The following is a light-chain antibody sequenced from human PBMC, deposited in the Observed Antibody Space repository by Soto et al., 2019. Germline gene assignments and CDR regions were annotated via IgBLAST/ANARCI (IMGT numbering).Light chain of an antibody. J-gene: IGKJ5*01. CDR2: DAS. CDR3: QQYYDWPIT. V-gene: IGKV3-11*01. CDR1: QSVSSY. Sequence: EIVLTQSPATLSLSPGETATLSCRASQSVSSYLAWYQQKPGQAPRLLIYDASNRATGIPARFSGSGSGTDFTLTISSLEPEDFAVYYCQQYYDWPITFGQGTRLEIK.